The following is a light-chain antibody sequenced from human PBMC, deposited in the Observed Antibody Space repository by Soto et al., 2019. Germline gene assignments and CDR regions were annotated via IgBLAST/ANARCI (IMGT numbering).Light chain of an antibody. J-gene: IGLJ1*01. CDR2: EVS. CDR1: SSDIGGYKY. Sequence: QSALTQPPSASGSPGQSVTISCTGTSSDIGGYKYVSWYQQHPGKAPKVMIYEVSKRPSGVPDRFSGSKSGNTASLTVSGLQAEDEAYYYCSPYAGSNNFVFGAGTKLTVL. CDR3: SPYAGSNNFV. V-gene: IGLV2-8*01.